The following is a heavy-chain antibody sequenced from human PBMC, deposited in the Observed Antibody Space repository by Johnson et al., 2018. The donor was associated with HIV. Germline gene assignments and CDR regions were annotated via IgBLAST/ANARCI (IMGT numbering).Heavy chain of an antibody. V-gene: IGHV3-33*06. J-gene: IGHJ3*02. D-gene: IGHD5-18*01. CDR2: IWYDASNK. Sequence: QVLLVESGGGVVKPGGSLRLSCAASRFTFDSYGMHWVRQAPGRGLEWLAVIWYDASNKYYADSVKGRFTIYRDNSKNTLYLQMNSLRAEDTAVYYCAKGDKAYSYPLDAFDIWGQGTMVTVSP. CDR1: RFTFDSYG. CDR3: AKGDKAYSYPLDAFDI.